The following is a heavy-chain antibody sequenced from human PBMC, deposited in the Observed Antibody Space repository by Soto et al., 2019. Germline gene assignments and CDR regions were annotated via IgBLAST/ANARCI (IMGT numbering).Heavy chain of an antibody. Sequence: GGSLRLSCAASGFTVSNNYMAWVRQAPGRGLEWVASISSGSSDTWYADSVKGRFIISRDNAQNSLFLQMNTLRPEDTAMYYCARVAYWGPGTQVTVSS. CDR1: GFTVSNNY. V-gene: IGHV3-21*01. J-gene: IGHJ4*02. CDR3: ARVAY. CDR2: ISSGSSDT.